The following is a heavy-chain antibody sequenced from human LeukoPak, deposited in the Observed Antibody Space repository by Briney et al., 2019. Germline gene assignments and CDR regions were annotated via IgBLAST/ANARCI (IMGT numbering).Heavy chain of an antibody. V-gene: IGHV1-46*01. Sequence: ASVKVSCKASGYTFTTYYIHWVRQAPGQRLEWMGIINPSGGSTRYAQKFQGRVTMTRDASTSTVYMEVSSLRSEDTAVYYCARELGGYDSLWGQGTLVTVSS. CDR1: GYTFTTYY. J-gene: IGHJ4*02. D-gene: IGHD5-12*01. CDR3: ARELGGYDSL. CDR2: INPSGGST.